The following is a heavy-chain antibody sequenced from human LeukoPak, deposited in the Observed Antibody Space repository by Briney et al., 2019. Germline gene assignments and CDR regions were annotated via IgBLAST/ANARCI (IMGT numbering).Heavy chain of an antibody. CDR3: AREEYSSGWYAPGYMDV. Sequence: PGGSLRLSCAASGFSFSSYAMSWVRQAPGKGLEWVANIKQDGSEKYYVDSVKGRFTISRDNAKNSLYLQMNSLRAEDTAVYYCAREEYSSGWYAPGYMDVWGKGTTVTVSS. CDR1: GFSFSSYA. J-gene: IGHJ6*03. CDR2: IKQDGSEK. V-gene: IGHV3-7*01. D-gene: IGHD6-19*01.